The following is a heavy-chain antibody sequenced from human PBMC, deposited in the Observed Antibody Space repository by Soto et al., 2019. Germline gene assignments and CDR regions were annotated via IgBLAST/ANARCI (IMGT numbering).Heavy chain of an antibody. Sequence: QVQLVQSGAEVKKPGASVKVSCKVSVYTLTELSMHWVRQAPGKGLEWMGGVDPEDGETIYAQKCQGRVTMTEYTSTATAYMELSRLISEDTAGFYCATGGETGSTSRWSYCGQGTLVTVPS. CDR2: VDPEDGET. J-gene: IGHJ4*02. CDR1: VYTLTELS. CDR3: ATGGETGSTSRWSY. V-gene: IGHV1-24*01. D-gene: IGHD1-7*01.